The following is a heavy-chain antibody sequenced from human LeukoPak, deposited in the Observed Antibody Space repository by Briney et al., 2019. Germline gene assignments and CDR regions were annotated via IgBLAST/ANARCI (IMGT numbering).Heavy chain of an antibody. CDR2: ISGNGDTV. V-gene: IGHV3-48*03. D-gene: IGHD3-16*01. Sequence: GGSLRLSRAPSGFTFRTYEMHWVRQPPGKGLEWISYISGNGDTVYYADSVKGRFTISRDNAKNSLFLQMTSLGAEDTAVYFCARDPNDVDSDYFDVWGQGTMVTVSS. J-gene: IGHJ3*01. CDR3: ARDPNDVDSDYFDV. CDR1: GFTFRTYE.